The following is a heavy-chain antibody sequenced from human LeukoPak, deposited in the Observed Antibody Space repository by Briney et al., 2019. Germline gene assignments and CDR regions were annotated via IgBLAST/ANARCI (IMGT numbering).Heavy chain of an antibody. CDR3: APPIRKTGDEVGY. D-gene: IGHD7-27*01. J-gene: IGHJ4*02. CDR2: IYSGGST. V-gene: IGHV3-66*01. Sequence: GGSLRLSCAASGFTVSSNYMSWVRQAPGKGLEWVSVIYSGGSTYYADSVKGRFTISRDNAKNSLYLQMNSLRAEDTAVYYCAPPIRKTGDEVGYWGQGTLVTVSS. CDR1: GFTVSSNY.